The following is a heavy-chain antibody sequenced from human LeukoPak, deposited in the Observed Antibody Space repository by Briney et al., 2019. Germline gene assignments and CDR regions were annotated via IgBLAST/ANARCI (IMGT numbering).Heavy chain of an antibody. Sequence: SETLSLTCTVSDTSINTYYWSWIRQPAGKGLEWMGHIYTTGTTNYNPSLKSRVTMSIDTSKNQFSLNLRSVTAADTAVYYCAKVAKYYYGSETYFFFDHWGQGTLVTVSS. CDR2: IYTTGTT. D-gene: IGHD3-10*01. CDR3: AKVAKYYYGSETYFFFDH. V-gene: IGHV4-4*07. J-gene: IGHJ4*02. CDR1: DTSINTYY.